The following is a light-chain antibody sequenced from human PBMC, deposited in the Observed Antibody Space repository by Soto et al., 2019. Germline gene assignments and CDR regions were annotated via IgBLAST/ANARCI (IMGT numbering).Light chain of an antibody. Sequence: EIVLTQSPGTLSLSPGERATLSCRANQSVSNTYLSWYQQKPGQAPRLLIYGASSRATGIPDRFSGSGSGTDFSLTISRLEPEDFAVYYCQQHGTSPFTFGPGTNVDIK. CDR2: GAS. J-gene: IGKJ3*01. CDR3: QQHGTSPFT. V-gene: IGKV3-20*01. CDR1: QSVSNTY.